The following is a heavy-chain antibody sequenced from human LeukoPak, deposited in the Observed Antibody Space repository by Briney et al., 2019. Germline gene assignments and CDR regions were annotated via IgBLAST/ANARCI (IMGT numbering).Heavy chain of an antibody. CDR2: IYHTGNT. J-gene: IGHJ6*03. CDR1: GGSITSGNW. Sequence: SETLSLTCAVSGGSITSGNWWSWVRQSPGQGLEWIGEIYHTGNTNYNPPLNSRVSISLDRSKNQFSLRLTSVTAADTAVYFCARDANGSDLHYYHMDVWGKGTTVTVSS. V-gene: IGHV4-4*02. D-gene: IGHD6-25*01. CDR3: ARDANGSDLHYYHMDV.